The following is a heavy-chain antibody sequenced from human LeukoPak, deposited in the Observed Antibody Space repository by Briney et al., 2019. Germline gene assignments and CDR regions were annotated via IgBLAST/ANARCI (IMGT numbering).Heavy chain of an antibody. CDR2: IIPIFGTA. CDR1: GGTFSSYA. D-gene: IGHD2-15*01. V-gene: IGHV1-69*05. CDR3: ARNRWEHCSGDTCYPGHFDY. J-gene: IGHJ4*02. Sequence: SVKVSCKASGGTFSSYAISWARQAPGQGLEWMGGIIPIFGTANYAQKFQGRATITTDESTSTAYMELSSLRSEDTAVYYCARNRWEHCSGDTCYPGHFDYWGQGTLVTVSS.